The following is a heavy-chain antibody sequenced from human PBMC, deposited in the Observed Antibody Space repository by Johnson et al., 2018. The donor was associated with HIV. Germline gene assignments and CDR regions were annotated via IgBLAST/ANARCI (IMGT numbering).Heavy chain of an antibody. J-gene: IGHJ3*02. Sequence: QMQLVESGGGLIQPGGSLRLSCAASGFTFSSYAMHWVRQAPGKGLEWVAVISYDGSNKYYADSVKGRFTISRDNTKNTLYLQMNSLRAEDTAVYYCATEPPVEMATHDAFDIWGQGTMVTVSS. V-gene: IGHV3-30-3*01. D-gene: IGHD5-24*01. CDR2: ISYDGSNK. CDR3: ATEPPVEMATHDAFDI. CDR1: GFTFSSYA.